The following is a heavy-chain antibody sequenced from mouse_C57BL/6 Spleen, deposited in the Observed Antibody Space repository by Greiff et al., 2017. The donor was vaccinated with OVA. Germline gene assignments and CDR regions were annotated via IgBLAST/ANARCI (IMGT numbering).Heavy chain of an antibody. J-gene: IGHJ2*01. V-gene: IGHV1-55*01. CDR1: GYTFTSYW. Sequence: VQLQESGAELVKPGASVKMSCKASGYTFTSYWITWVKQRPGQGLEWIGDIYPGSGSTNYNEKFKSKATLTVDTSSSTAYMQLSSLTSEDSAVYYCARCSSGYPLDYWGQGTTLTVSS. D-gene: IGHD3-2*02. CDR2: IYPGSGST. CDR3: ARCSSGYPLDY.